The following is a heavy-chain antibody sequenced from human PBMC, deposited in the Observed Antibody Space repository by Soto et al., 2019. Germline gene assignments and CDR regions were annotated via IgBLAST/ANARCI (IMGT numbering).Heavy chain of an antibody. CDR3: ASIDYDILTGFDY. CDR2: ISGSGGST. CDR1: GFTFSSYA. D-gene: IGHD3-9*01. Sequence: EVQLLESGGGLVQPGGSLRLSCAASGFTFSSYAMSWVRQAPGKGLEWVSAISGSGGSTYYADSVKGRFTISRDNSKNTLYLQMNSLRAEDTAVYYCASIDYDILTGFDYWGQGTLVTVSS. V-gene: IGHV3-23*01. J-gene: IGHJ4*02.